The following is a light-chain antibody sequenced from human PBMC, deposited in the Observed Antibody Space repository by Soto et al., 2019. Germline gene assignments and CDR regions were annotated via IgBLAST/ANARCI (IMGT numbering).Light chain of an antibody. J-gene: IGKJ4*01. CDR3: PQYNSYPVT. CDR2: DAF. Sequence: DIQMTQSPSTLSASVGDSVSITCRASQSISSWLAWYQQRPGRAPEVLIYDAFSFESGVPSRCSRSGSEAEIALTNNSLAAGGFATYYLPQYNSYPVTFGGGTRVEIK. CDR1: QSISSW. V-gene: IGKV1-5*01.